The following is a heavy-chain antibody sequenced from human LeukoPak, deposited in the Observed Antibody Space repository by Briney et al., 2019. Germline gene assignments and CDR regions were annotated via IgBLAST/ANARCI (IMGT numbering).Heavy chain of an antibody. Sequence: SXXLSLTCTVSGGSISSYYWSWIRQPAGKGLEWIGRIYPLVSTNYNPSLNSPVPMSVHTSKNQFSLKLSSVTAADTAVYYCARDSGSYYVVDYWGQGTLVTVSS. J-gene: IGHJ4*02. CDR2: IYPLVST. D-gene: IGHD1-26*01. V-gene: IGHV4-4*07. CDR1: GGSISSYY. CDR3: ARDSGSYYVVDY.